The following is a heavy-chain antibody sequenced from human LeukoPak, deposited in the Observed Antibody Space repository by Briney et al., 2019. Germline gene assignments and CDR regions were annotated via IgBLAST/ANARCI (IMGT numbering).Heavy chain of an antibody. Sequence: SETLSLTCTVSGGSISSYYWSWIRQPPGKGLEWIGYIYYSGSTNYNPSLKSRVTISVDTSKNQFSLKLSSVTAADTAVYYCARSGGSWHHYFDYWGQGTLVTVSS. V-gene: IGHV4-59*01. CDR3: ARSGGSWHHYFDY. CDR2: IYYSGST. J-gene: IGHJ4*02. CDR1: GGSISSYY. D-gene: IGHD2-15*01.